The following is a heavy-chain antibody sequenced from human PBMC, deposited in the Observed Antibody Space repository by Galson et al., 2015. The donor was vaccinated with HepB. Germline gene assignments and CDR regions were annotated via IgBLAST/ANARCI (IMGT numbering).Heavy chain of an antibody. Sequence: SVKVSCKASGFTFTSSAVQWVRQARGQRLEWIGWIVVGSGNTNYAQKFQERVTITRDMSTSTAYMELSSLRSEDTAVYYCAAEPPLVQLERRVRYYYGMDVWGQGTTVTVSS. V-gene: IGHV1-58*01. D-gene: IGHD1-1*01. J-gene: IGHJ6*02. CDR2: IVVGSGNT. CDR3: AAEPPLVQLERRVRYYYGMDV. CDR1: GFTFTSSA.